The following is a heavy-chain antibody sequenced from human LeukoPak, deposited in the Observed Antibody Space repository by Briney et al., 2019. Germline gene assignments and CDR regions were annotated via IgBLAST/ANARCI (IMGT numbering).Heavy chain of an antibody. Sequence: GGSLRLSCAASGFTFSTYSMNWVRQAPGKGLEWVSYISSSSATIYYADSVKDRFTISRDNVKNSLYLQMNSLRAEDTAVYYCARDTGGRGWFDPWGQGTLVTVSS. CDR1: GFTFSTYS. D-gene: IGHD2-8*02. CDR3: ARDTGGRGWFDP. J-gene: IGHJ5*02. V-gene: IGHV3-48*01. CDR2: ISSSSATI.